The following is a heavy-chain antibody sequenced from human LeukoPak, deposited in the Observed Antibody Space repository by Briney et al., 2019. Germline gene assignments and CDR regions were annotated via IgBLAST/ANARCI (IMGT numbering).Heavy chain of an antibody. Sequence: PGGSLRLSCVGSGLTFSSYDVNWVRQAPGKGLEWISYISNSGNTIYYADSVKGRFTISRDNAKNSLYLQMNSLRAEDTAVYYCDTRPRYWGQGTLVTVSS. CDR1: GLTFSSYD. CDR2: ISNSGNTI. D-gene: IGHD2-2*01. V-gene: IGHV3-48*03. CDR3: DTRPRY. J-gene: IGHJ4*02.